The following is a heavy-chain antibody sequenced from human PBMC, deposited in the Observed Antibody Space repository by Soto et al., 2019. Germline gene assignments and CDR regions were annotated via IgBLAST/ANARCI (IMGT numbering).Heavy chain of an antibody. Sequence: PSETLSLTCAVYGGSFSGYYWSWIRQPPGKGLEWIGEINHSGSTKYNPSLKSRVTISVDTSKNQFSLKLSSVTAADTAVYYCARGGPIVVVVAATYNWFAPWGQGTLVT. D-gene: IGHD2-15*01. CDR3: ARGGPIVVVVAATYNWFAP. CDR2: INHSGST. V-gene: IGHV4-34*01. CDR1: GGSFSGYY. J-gene: IGHJ5*02.